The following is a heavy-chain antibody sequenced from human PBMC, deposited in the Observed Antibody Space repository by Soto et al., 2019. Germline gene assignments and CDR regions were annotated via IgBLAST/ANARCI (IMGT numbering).Heavy chain of an antibody. V-gene: IGHV3-23*01. CDR2: ISFSDGGT. CDR3: VKDDRILGRRYFDL. Sequence: EEQLLESGGGLIQPRGSLRLACAASGFTFSSYAMTWVRQAPGKGLEWVSSISFSDGGTYYADSVKGRLTISRDNSKNTLFLQMNSLRVEDTAVYYCVKDDRILGRRYFDLWVRGTLVTVSS. CDR1: GFTFSSYA. J-gene: IGHJ2*01. D-gene: IGHD2-15*01.